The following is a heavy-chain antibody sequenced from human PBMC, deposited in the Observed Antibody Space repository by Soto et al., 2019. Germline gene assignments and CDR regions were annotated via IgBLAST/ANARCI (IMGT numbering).Heavy chain of an antibody. Sequence: GGSLRLSCAASGFTFSSYDMHWVRQATGKGLEWVSAIGTAGDTYYPGSVKGRFTISRENAKNSLYLQMNSLRAEDTAVYYCASAPRIAAAGRQGESTQTRKNYYYYYGMDVWGQGTTVTVSS. CDR2: IGTAGDT. CDR3: ASAPRIAAAGRQGESTQTRKNYYYYYGMDV. D-gene: IGHD6-13*01. J-gene: IGHJ6*02. V-gene: IGHV3-13*01. CDR1: GFTFSSYD.